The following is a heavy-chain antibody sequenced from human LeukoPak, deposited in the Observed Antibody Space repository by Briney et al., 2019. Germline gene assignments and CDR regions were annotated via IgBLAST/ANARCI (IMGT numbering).Heavy chain of an antibody. CDR1: GFTFSSYW. V-gene: IGHV3-30*03. CDR3: ARGVRIAVAGYIDY. J-gene: IGHJ4*02. D-gene: IGHD6-19*01. Sequence: GGSLRLSCAASGFTFSSYWMSWVRQAPGKRLEWVAAISYDGSNKNYADSVKGRFTISRDNSKNTLYLQMNSLRAEDTAVYYCARGVRIAVAGYIDYWGQGTLVTVSS. CDR2: ISYDGSNK.